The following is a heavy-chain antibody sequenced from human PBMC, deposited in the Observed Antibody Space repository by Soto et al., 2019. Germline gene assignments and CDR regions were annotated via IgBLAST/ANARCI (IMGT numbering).Heavy chain of an antibody. CDR3: AKARGSTTPAPGSY. CDR2: ISGSGGST. Sequence: PGGSLRLSCTASGFTFSNYAMSWVRQAQGKGLEWVSVISGSGGSTYYADSVKGRFIISRDNSKNTLYLQMNSLRAEDTAVYYCAKARGSTTPAPGSYWGQGTLVTVPS. CDR1: GFTFSNYA. J-gene: IGHJ4*02. V-gene: IGHV3-23*01. D-gene: IGHD2-2*01.